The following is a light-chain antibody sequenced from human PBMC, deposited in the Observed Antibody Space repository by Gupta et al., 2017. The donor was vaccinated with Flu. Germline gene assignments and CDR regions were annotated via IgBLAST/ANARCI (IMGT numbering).Light chain of an antibody. V-gene: IGKV3-15*01. J-gene: IGKJ2*01. Sequence: EIMMTQSPATLSVSPGEGATLSCRASQSIGNKLAWYQQQSGQAPRLLIYGASTRATGVPARFSGSGYGTEFTLTISSLQSEDFAVYYCQQYDNWPPYTFGQGTKLEIK. CDR1: QSIGNK. CDR3: QQYDNWPPYT. CDR2: GAS.